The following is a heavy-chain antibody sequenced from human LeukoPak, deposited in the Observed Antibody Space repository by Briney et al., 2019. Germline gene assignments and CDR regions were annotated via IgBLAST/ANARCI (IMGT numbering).Heavy chain of an antibody. Sequence: VASVKVSCKASGYTLTNYDINWVRQATGQGLEWMGWLHPNSGTAGYAQNFQGRVTITGDASMSTAYMELSSLRSEDSAVYYCARVISGFWTGYYDPFDIWGQGTMVTVSS. V-gene: IGHV1-8*03. CDR2: LHPNSGTA. J-gene: IGHJ3*02. D-gene: IGHD3/OR15-3a*01. CDR3: ARVISGFWTGYYDPFDI. CDR1: GYTLTNYD.